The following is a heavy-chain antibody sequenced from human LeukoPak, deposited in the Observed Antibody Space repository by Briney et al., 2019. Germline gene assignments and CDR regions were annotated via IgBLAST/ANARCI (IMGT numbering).Heavy chain of an antibody. CDR2: INPSGGST. V-gene: IGHV1-46*01. J-gene: IGHJ4*02. Sequence: GASVKVSCKASGYTFTSYYMHWVRQAPGQGLEWMGIINPSGGSTSYAQKFQGRVTMTRDMSTSTVYMELSSLRSEDTAVYYCASRRRGIAAPFVYWGQGTLVTVSS. CDR3: ASRRRGIAAPFVY. D-gene: IGHD6-6*01. CDR1: GYTFTSYY.